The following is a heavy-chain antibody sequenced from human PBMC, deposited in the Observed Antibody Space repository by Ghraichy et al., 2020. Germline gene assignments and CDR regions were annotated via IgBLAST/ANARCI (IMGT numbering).Heavy chain of an antibody. Sequence: SQTLSLTCAVYGGSFSGYYWSWIRQPPGKGLEWIGEINHSGSTNYHPSLKSRVTISVDTSKNQFSLKLSSVTAADTAVYYCAKTDTAMVDWYFDLWGRGTLVTVSS. CDR2: INHSGST. V-gene: IGHV4-34*01. D-gene: IGHD5-18*01. CDR3: AKTDTAMVDWYFDL. CDR1: GGSFSGYY. J-gene: IGHJ2*01.